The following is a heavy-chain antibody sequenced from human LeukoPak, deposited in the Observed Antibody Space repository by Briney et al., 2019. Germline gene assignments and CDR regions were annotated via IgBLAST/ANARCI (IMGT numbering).Heavy chain of an antibody. Sequence: SGGSLRLSCAASGFTLRSYDTHWVRQVTGKGLEWVSAIGISGDTYYPGSVKGRFTISRENAKNSLYLQMNSLTAGDTAVYYCARGGIQVSGIDEIDYWGQGTLVTVSS. CDR3: ARGGIQVSGIDEIDY. D-gene: IGHD6-19*01. J-gene: IGHJ4*02. V-gene: IGHV3-13*01. CDR2: IGISGDT. CDR1: GFTLRSYD.